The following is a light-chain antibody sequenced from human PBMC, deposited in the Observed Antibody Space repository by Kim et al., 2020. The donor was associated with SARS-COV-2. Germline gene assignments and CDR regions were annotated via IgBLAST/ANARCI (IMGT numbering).Light chain of an antibody. V-gene: IGKV1-5*03. CDR2: KAS. CDR1: QNVKTW. Sequence: DIQMTQSPSTLSASVGDRVTITCRASQNVKTWLAWHQQKPGKAPKLLIYKASSLASAVPSRFSGSGSGTEFTLTVSSLQPDDFATYYCQQYDGYSQTFGQGTKVDIK. J-gene: IGKJ1*01. CDR3: QQYDGYSQT.